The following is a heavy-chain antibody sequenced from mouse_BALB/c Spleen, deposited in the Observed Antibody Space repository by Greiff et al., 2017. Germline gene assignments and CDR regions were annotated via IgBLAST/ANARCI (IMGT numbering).Heavy chain of an antibody. CDR3: GARRFAY. D-gene: IGHD3-1*01. Sequence: EVKLMESGGGLVQPGGSRKLSCAASGFTFSSFGMHWVRQAPEKGLEWVAYISSGSSTIYYADTVKGRFTISRDNPKNTLFLQMTSLRSEDTAMYYCGARRFAYWGQGTLVTVSA. CDR2: ISSGSSTI. J-gene: IGHJ3*01. CDR1: GFTFSSFG. V-gene: IGHV5-17*02.